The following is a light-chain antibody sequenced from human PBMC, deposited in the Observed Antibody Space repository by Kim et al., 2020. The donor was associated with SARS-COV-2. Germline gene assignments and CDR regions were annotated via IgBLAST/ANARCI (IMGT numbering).Light chain of an antibody. V-gene: IGLV3-19*01. CDR3: NSRDSSGNHLV. CDR1: SLRSYY. CDR2: GKN. Sequence: LGQTVRIKCQGDSLRSYYASWYQQKPGQAPVLVIYGKNNRPSGIPDRFSGSSSGNTASLTITGAQAEDEADYYCNSRDSSGNHLVFGGGTKLTVL. J-gene: IGLJ3*02.